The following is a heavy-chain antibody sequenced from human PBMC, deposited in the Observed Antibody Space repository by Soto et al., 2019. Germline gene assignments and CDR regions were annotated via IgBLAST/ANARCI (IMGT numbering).Heavy chain of an antibody. J-gene: IGHJ6*02. V-gene: IGHV3-72*01. CDR2: IRRKANSYTT. CDR1: GLIFSDYP. CDR3: AMLGGWSGGSSGMDV. D-gene: IGHD6-19*01. Sequence: EVQLVESGGGLVQPGGSLRLSCAASGLIFSDYPMDWVRQAPGKGVEWVGRIRRKANSYTTEYAASVKGRFTISRDDSKNSLYLQMNSLKSEDTAVYYCAMLGGWSGGSSGMDVWGQGTTVTVSS.